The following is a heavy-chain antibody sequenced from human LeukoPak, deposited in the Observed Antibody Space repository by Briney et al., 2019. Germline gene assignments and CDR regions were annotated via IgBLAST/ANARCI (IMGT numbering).Heavy chain of an antibody. Sequence: SETLSLTCTVSGGSISSYYWSWIRQPPGKGLEWIGEINHSGSTNYNPSLKSRVTISVDTSKNQFSLKLSSVTAADTAVYYCARVTFPRYSSGLTDYWGQGTLVTVSS. CDR3: ARVTFPRYSSGLTDY. V-gene: IGHV4-34*01. D-gene: IGHD6-19*01. CDR2: INHSGST. J-gene: IGHJ4*02. CDR1: GGSISSYY.